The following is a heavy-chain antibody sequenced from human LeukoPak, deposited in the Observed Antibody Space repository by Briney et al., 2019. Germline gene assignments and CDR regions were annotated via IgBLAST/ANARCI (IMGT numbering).Heavy chain of an antibody. V-gene: IGHV4-34*01. CDR1: GGSFSGYY. CDR2: INHSGST. J-gene: IGHJ4*02. D-gene: IGHD3-22*01. Sequence: SETLSLTCAVYGGSFSGYYWSWIRQPPGKGLEWIGEINHSGSTNYNPSLKSRVTISVDTSKNQFSLKLSSVTAADTAVYYCASYQYYYDSSGYNNWGQGTLVTVSS. CDR3: ASYQYYYDSSGYNN.